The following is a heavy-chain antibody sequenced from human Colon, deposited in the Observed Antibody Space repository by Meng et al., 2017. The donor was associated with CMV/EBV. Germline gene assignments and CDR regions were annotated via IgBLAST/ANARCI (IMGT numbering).Heavy chain of an antibody. V-gene: IGHV5-51*01. CDR1: GYSFASYW. Sequence: GGSLRLSCQGSGYSFASYWIAWVRQMPGKGLGWMGVIYPGDSDTRYNPSFEGQVTFSVDKSISSAYLQFNGLRASDTAIYYCARLGYCTSSACKGYNYGMNVWGQGTTVTVSS. CDR2: IYPGDSDT. J-gene: IGHJ6*02. D-gene: IGHD2-8*02. CDR3: ARLGYCTSSACKGYNYGMNV.